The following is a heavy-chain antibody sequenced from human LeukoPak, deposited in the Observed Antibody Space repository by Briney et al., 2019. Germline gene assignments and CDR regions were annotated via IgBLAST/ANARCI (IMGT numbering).Heavy chain of an antibody. D-gene: IGHD3-9*01. Sequence: GGSLRLSCAASGSTFSSYWMHWVRQAPGKGLVWVSRINSDGSSTSYADSVKGRFTISRDNAKNTLYLQMNSLRAEDTAVYYCASSYYDILTGYYINDAFDIWGQGTMVTVSS. V-gene: IGHV3-74*01. CDR3: ASSYYDILTGYYINDAFDI. CDR2: INSDGSST. CDR1: GSTFSSYW. J-gene: IGHJ3*02.